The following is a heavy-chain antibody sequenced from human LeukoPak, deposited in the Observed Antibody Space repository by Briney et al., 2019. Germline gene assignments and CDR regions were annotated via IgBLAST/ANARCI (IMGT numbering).Heavy chain of an antibody. V-gene: IGHV1-2*02. CDR2: INPNSGGT. CDR3: ARDNWLNYYGSGSYSAAVSMDV. CDR1: GYTFTGYY. D-gene: IGHD3-10*01. J-gene: IGHJ6*03. Sequence: ASVKVSCKASGYTFTGYYMHWVRQAPGQGLEWMGWINPNSGGTNYAQKLQGRVTMTTDTSTSTAYMELRSLRSDDTAVYYCARDNWLNYYGSGSYSAAVSMDVWGKGTTVTISS.